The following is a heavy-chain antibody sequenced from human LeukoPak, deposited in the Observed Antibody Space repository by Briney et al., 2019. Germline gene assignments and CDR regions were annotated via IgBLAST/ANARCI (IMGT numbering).Heavy chain of an antibody. J-gene: IGHJ6*04. CDR2: INHSGST. CDR1: GGSFSGYY. V-gene: IGHV4-34*01. D-gene: IGHD3-10*01. CDR3: ARVRGITMVRGGTAKGNYYYYGMDV. Sequence: SETLSLTCAVYGGSFSGYYWSWIRQPPGKGLEWIGEINHSGSTIYNPSLKSRVTISVDTSKKQFSLKLSSVTAADTAVYYCARVRGITMVRGGTAKGNYYYYGMDVWGKGTTVTVSS.